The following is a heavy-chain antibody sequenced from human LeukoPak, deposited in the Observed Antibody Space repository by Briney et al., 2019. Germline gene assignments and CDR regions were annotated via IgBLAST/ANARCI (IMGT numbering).Heavy chain of an antibody. CDR1: GFTFSNAW. Sequence: GGSLRLSCAASGFTFSNAWMSWVRQAPGKGLEWVGRIKSKTDGGTTDYAAPVKGRFTISRDDSKNTLYTQMNSLKTEDTAVYYCTTASLRSGLRYFDWLFTNYYYYYMDVWGKGTTVTVSS. D-gene: IGHD3-9*01. CDR3: TTASLRSGLRYFDWLFTNYYYYYMDV. J-gene: IGHJ6*03. CDR2: IKSKTDGGTT. V-gene: IGHV3-15*01.